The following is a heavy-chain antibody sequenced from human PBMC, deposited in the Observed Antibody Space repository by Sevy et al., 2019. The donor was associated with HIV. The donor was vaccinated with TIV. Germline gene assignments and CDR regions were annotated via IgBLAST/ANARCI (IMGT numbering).Heavy chain of an antibody. CDR2: IGSGGDA. J-gene: IGHJ6*02. Sequence: GGSLRLSCGASGFTFSSYDMHWVLQAAGKGLEWVSGIGSGGDAYYPGSVKGRFTISRENAKNSLYLQMNSLRAGDTAVYYCARSGGYSDYGMDVWGQGTTVTVSS. CDR1: GFTFSSYD. D-gene: IGHD5-12*01. V-gene: IGHV3-13*01. CDR3: ARSGGYSDYGMDV.